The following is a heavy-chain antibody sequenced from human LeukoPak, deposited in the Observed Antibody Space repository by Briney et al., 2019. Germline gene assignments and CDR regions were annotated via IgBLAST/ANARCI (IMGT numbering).Heavy chain of an antibody. CDR2: ISGSGGST. J-gene: IGHJ4*02. V-gene: IGHV3-23*01. Sequence: GGSLRLSCAASGFTFSSYATSWVRQAPGKGLEWVSAISGSGGSTYYADSVKGRFTISRDNSKNTLYLQMNSLRAEDTAVYYCATFRGITIFGVFPPYYFDYWGQGTLVTVSS. CDR1: GFTFSSYA. D-gene: IGHD3-3*01. CDR3: ATFRGITIFGVFPPYYFDY.